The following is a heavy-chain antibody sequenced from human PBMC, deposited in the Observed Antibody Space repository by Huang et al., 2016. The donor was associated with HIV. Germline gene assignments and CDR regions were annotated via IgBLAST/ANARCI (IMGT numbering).Heavy chain of an antibody. CDR1: TFTFGAYW. Sequence: VESGGRLVQPGGSIRLSCVGSTFTFGAYWMSWVRQSPGKGLEWVANIKQDESEKDYVESVKGRFNISRDNAKKVLFLEMNNVRVEDTATYYCATKTAAMDIWGQGTTVTVS. D-gene: IGHD1-7*01. V-gene: IGHV3-7*01. CDR3: ATKTAAMDI. J-gene: IGHJ6*02. CDR2: IKQDESEK.